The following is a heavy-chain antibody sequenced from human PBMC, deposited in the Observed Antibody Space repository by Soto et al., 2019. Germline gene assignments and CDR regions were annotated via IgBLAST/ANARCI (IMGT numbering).Heavy chain of an antibody. Sequence: ASVKVSCKASGYTFTSYYMHWVRQAPGQGLEWMGIINPSGGSTSYAQKFQGRVTMTRDTSTSTVYMELSSLRSEDTAVYYCARSRDYGSGSPPLGFDPWGQGTLVTVSS. CDR1: GYTFTSYY. V-gene: IGHV1-46*03. CDR3: ARSRDYGSGSPPLGFDP. CDR2: INPSGGST. D-gene: IGHD3-10*01. J-gene: IGHJ5*02.